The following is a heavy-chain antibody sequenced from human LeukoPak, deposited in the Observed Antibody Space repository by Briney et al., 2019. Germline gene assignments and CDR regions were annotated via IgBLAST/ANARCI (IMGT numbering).Heavy chain of an antibody. CDR3: ARDLGEGARRDLDF. D-gene: IGHD1-26*01. CDR2: INTYNGNT. V-gene: IGHV1-18*01. CDR1: GYRFSDYG. J-gene: IGHJ4*02. Sequence: GASVKVSCKTSGYRFSDYGISWVRQAPGQGVQWMGWINTYNGNTENAQSLQGRATMTIDTATATAYLELRSLVSDDTAVYYCARDLGEGARRDLDFWGQGTLVTVSS.